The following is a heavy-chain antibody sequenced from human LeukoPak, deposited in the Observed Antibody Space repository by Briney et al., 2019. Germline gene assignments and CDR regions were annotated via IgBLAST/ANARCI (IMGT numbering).Heavy chain of an antibody. CDR3: ERVGFWFGESLFDY. V-gene: IGHV1-2*02. D-gene: IGHD3-10*01. CDR1: GYTFTGYY. CDR2: INPNSGGT. J-gene: IGHJ4*02. Sequence: ASVKVSCKASGYTFTGYYIHWVRQAPGLRLEWMGWINPNSGGTDYAQKFLGRVTMTRDTSISTAYMELSRLRSDDTAVYYCERVGFWFGESLFDYWGQGTLVTVSS.